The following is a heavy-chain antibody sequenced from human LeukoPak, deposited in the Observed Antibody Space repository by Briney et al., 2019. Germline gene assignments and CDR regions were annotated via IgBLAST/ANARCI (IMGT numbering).Heavy chain of an antibody. CDR3: ATDHDYYDKSNYYHDAFDI. CDR2: FDPEDDET. Sequence: ASVKVSCKVSGHTLAELSMHWVRQAPGKGLEWMGGFDPEDDETIYARKFQGRISMTEDTSTDTAYMELSSLRSDDTAVYYCATDHDYYDKSNYYHDAFDIWGQGTMVTVSS. J-gene: IGHJ3*02. CDR1: GHTLAELS. V-gene: IGHV1-24*01. D-gene: IGHD3-22*01.